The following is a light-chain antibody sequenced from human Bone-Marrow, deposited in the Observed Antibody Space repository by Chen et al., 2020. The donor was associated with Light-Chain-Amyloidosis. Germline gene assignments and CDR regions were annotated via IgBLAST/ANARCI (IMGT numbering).Light chain of an antibody. Sequence: NFMLTQPHSVSASPGWTVILSCTRSSGSIATNYVQWYQQRPGSSPTTVIYEDDQRPSGVPDRFSGSIDRSSNSASLTISGLKTEDEADYYCQSYQGSSQGVFGGGTKPTVL. CDR2: EDD. CDR3: QSYQGSSQGV. V-gene: IGLV6-57*01. J-gene: IGLJ3*02. CDR1: SGSIATNY.